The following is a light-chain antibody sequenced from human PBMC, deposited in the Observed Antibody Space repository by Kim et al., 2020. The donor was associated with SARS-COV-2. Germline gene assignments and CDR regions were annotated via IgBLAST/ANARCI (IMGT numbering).Light chain of an antibody. CDR1: QSVTSTY. CDR2: GAS. CDR3: QQYGTSHRT. J-gene: IGKJ1*01. Sequence: EIVLTQSPGTLSLSPGERATLSCRASQSVTSTYLVWYQQKPGQAPRLVIYGASNRATGIPDRFSGSGSGTDFTLTISRLEPEDFALYYCQQYGTSHRTFGQGTKVDIK. V-gene: IGKV3-20*01.